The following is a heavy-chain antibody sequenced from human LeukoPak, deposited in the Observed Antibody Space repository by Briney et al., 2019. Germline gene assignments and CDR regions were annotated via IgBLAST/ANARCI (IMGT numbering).Heavy chain of an antibody. Sequence: KPSETLSLTCTVSGASTRTYYWSWIRQPPGKRLEWIGYTYYSGSANYNPSLKSRVTLSIDTSKNQFSLKLISVTAADTAVYYCARRGYSSGYYYFDYWGQGTLVTVSS. J-gene: IGHJ4*02. V-gene: IGHV4-59*08. CDR3: ARRGYSSGYYYFDY. CDR1: GASTRTYY. CDR2: TYYSGSA. D-gene: IGHD6-19*01.